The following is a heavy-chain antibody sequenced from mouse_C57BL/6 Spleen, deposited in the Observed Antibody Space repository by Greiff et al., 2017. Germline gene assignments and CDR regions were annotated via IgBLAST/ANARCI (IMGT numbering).Heavy chain of an antibody. CDR2: INPYNGGT. CDR1: GYTFTDYY. D-gene: IGHD1-1*01. Sequence: VQLQQSGPVLVKPGASVKMSCKASGYTFTDYYMNWVKQSHGKSLEWIGVINPYNGGTSYNQKFKGKATLTVDKSSSTAYMELNSLTSEDSAVYYCARPDYYGSSYGYWGQGTTLTVSS. CDR3: ARPDYYGSSYGY. J-gene: IGHJ2*01. V-gene: IGHV1-19*01.